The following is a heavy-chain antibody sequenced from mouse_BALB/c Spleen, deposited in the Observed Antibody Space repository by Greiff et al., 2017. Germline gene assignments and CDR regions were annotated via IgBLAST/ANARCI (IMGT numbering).Heavy chain of an antibody. CDR3: ARLRLYAMDY. V-gene: IGHV1-69*02. J-gene: IGHJ4*01. CDR2: IDPSDSET. D-gene: IGHD1-1*01. Sequence: QVQLQQPGAELVKPGAPVKLSCKASGYTFTSYWMNWVKQRPGRGLEWIGRIDPSDSETHYNQKFKDKATLTVDKSSSTAYIQLSSLTSEDSAVYYCARLRLYAMDYWGQGTSVTVSS. CDR1: GYTFTSYW.